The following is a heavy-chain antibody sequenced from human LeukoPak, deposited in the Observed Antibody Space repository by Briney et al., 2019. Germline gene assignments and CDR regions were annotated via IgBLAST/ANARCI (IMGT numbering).Heavy chain of an antibody. J-gene: IGHJ6*02. CDR2: IYHSGST. CDR1: GGSVSSGSYF. CDR3: ARETRYCSGGSCYSGMDV. Sequence: SETLSLTCTVSGGSVSSGSYFWSWIRQPPGKGLEWIGYIYHSGSTYYTPSLKSRVTISVDRSKNQFSLKLSSVTAADTAVYYCARETRYCSGGSCYSGMDVWGQGTTVTVSS. D-gene: IGHD2-15*01. V-gene: IGHV4-30-2*01.